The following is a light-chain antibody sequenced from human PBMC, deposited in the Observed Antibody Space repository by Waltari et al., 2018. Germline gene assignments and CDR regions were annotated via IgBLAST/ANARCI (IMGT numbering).Light chain of an antibody. CDR2: LGS. V-gene: IGKV2-28*01. J-gene: IGKJ2*01. CDR3: MQSLQTPYT. CDR1: QRLLHRNGYND. Sequence: DIVMTQSPLSLPVTPGEPASISCRSSQRLLHRNGYNDLDWYLQKPGQSPPLLIYLGSNRASGVPDRFSGSGSGTDFTLKISRLEAEDIGVFFCMQSLQTPYTFGQGTKLEIK.